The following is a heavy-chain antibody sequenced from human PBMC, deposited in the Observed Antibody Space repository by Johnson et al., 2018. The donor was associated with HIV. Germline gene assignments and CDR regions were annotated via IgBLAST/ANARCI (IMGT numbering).Heavy chain of an antibody. V-gene: IGHV3-11*04. CDR2: ISSSGSTI. D-gene: IGHD3-10*02. J-gene: IGHJ1*01. CDR3: ATASSVLELGDNVRGLLGLRWAM. Sequence: QVQLVESGGGLVKSGGSLRLSCAASGFTFSDYYMSWIRQAPGKGLEWVSYISSSGSTIYYADSVKGRFTISRDNAKKSLYLQINSLRAEDTAVYYCATASSVLELGDNVRGLLGLRWAMWG. CDR1: GFTFSDYY.